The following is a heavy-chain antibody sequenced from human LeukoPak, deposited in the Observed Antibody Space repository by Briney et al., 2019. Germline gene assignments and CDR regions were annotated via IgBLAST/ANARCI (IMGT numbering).Heavy chain of an antibody. Sequence: SETLSLTCTVSGDSIDSGDYYWGWIRQPPGKGLDWIGIIYHSGSTYYNPSLKSRVTISLDTSKNQFSLNLSSVTAADTAVYYCASFPGIYYSLQYFHHWGQGTLVTVSS. D-gene: IGHD3-10*01. CDR2: IYHSGST. V-gene: IGHV4-38-2*02. CDR3: ASFPGIYYSLQYFHH. J-gene: IGHJ1*01. CDR1: GDSIDSGDYY.